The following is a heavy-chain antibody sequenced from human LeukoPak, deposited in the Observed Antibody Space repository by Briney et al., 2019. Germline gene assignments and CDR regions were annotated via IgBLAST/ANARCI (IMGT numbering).Heavy chain of an antibody. CDR3: ARAPYSSSWYVGY. CDR2: INSDGSSI. J-gene: IGHJ4*02. D-gene: IGHD6-13*01. V-gene: IGHV3-74*01. Sequence: GGSLRLSCAASGFTLSSYWMHWVRQAPGKGLVCVSRINSDGSSISYADSVKGRFTISRDDAKNTLYLQMNSLRAEDTAVYYCARAPYSSSWYVGYWGQGTLVTVSS. CDR1: GFTLSSYW.